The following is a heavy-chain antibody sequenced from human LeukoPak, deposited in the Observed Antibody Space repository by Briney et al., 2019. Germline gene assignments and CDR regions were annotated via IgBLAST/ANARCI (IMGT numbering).Heavy chain of an antibody. CDR2: IYSSGST. CDR1: GGSISSGSYY. Sequence: PSQTLSLTCTVSGGSISSGSYYWSWIRQPAGKGLEWIGRIYSSGSTNYNPSLKSRVTISLDTSKNQFSLKLSSVTAADTAVYYCAKEGYSRGYYSYYYMDVWGKGTTVTVSS. CDR3: AKEGYSRGYYSYYYMDV. D-gene: IGHD6-13*01. V-gene: IGHV4-61*02. J-gene: IGHJ6*03.